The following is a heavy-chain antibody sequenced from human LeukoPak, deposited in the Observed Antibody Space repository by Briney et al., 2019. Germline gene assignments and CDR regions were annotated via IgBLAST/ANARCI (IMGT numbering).Heavy chain of an antibody. J-gene: IGHJ5*02. CDR2: IYYSGST. Sequence: SGTLSLTCTVSGGSISSYYWSWIRQPPGKGLEWIGYIYYSGSTNYNPSLKSRVTISVDTSKNQFSLKLSSVTAADTAVYYCAREKGYGSGSYGNWFDPWGQGTLVTVSS. CDR3: AREKGYGSGSYGNWFDP. D-gene: IGHD3-10*01. V-gene: IGHV4-59*12. CDR1: GGSISSYY.